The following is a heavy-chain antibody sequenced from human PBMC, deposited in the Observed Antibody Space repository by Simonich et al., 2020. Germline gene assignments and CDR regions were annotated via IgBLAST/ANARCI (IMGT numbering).Heavy chain of an antibody. D-gene: IGHD6-13*01. V-gene: IGHV1-2*02. CDR2: NNPNSGGT. CDR3: AREEANGYSSSWNWFDP. CDR1: GYTFTAYY. J-gene: IGHJ5*02. Sequence: QVQLVQSGAEVKKPGASVKVSCKASGYTFTAYYMHWVQQAPGQGIEWRGWNNPNSGGTNYAQKFQGRDTMTRDTSISTAYMELSRLRSDDTAVYYCAREEANGYSSSWNWFDPWRQGTLVTVSS.